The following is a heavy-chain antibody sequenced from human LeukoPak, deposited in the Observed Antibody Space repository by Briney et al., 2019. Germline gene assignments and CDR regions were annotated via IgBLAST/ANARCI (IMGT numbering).Heavy chain of an antibody. CDR3: ARVPPGITHFDY. V-gene: IGHV4-61*01. CDR1: GGSVSSGSYY. CDR2: IFYSGST. J-gene: IGHJ4*02. Sequence: SETLSLTCTVSGGSVSSGSYYWSWIRQPPGRGLEWIGYIFYSGSTNYNPSLKSRVTISVDTTKNQFSLKLSSVTAADTAVYYCARVPPGITHFDYWGQGTLVTVSS. D-gene: IGHD3-10*01.